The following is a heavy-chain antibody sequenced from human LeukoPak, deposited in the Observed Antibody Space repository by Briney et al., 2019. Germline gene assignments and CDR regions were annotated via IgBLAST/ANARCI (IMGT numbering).Heavy chain of an antibody. J-gene: IGHJ4*02. V-gene: IGHV3-23*01. CDR1: GFTFSSYG. CDR2: ISGSGGST. CDR3: AKRGGSYSSGYPLYFDY. D-gene: IGHD3-22*01. Sequence: GGSLRLSCAASGFTFSSYGMSWVRQAPGKGLEWVSAISGSGGSTYYADSVKGRFTISRDNSKNTLYLQMNSLRAEDTAVYYCAKRGGSYSSGYPLYFDYWGQGTLVTVSS.